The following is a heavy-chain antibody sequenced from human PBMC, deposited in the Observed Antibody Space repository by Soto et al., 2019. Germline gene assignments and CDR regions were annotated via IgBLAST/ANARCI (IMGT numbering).Heavy chain of an antibody. J-gene: IGHJ4*02. V-gene: IGHV3-23*01. D-gene: IGHD3-10*01. CDR1: GFTFSSYA. Sequence: GSLRLSCAASGFTFSSYAMSWVRQAPGKGLEWVSAISGSGGSTYYADSVKGRFTISRDNSKNTLYLQMNSLRAEDTAVYYCAKAGAPSKLWFGELASDYWGQGTLVTVSS. CDR2: ISGSGGST. CDR3: AKAGAPSKLWFGELASDY.